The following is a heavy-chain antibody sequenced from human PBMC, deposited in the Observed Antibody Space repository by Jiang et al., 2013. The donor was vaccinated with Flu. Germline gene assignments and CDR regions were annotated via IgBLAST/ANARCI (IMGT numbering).Heavy chain of an antibody. CDR3: ARGAMINP. J-gene: IGHJ3*01. V-gene: IGHV4-34*01. Sequence: NHSGSTNYNPSLKSRVTISVDTSKNQFSLKLSSVTAADTAVYYCARGAMINPWGQGTMVTVSS. D-gene: IGHD5-18*01. CDR2: NHSGST.